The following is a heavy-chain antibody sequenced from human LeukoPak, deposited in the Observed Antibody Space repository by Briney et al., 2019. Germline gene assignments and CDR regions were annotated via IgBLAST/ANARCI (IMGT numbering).Heavy chain of an antibody. CDR1: GFTFSSYW. CDR3: AKDPRDHTYGWSWRYFDY. Sequence: GGSLRLSCAASGFTFSSYWMHWVRQAPGKGLEWVAFILYDGSYKYYADSVKGRFTISRDNSKNTLYLQMNSLRPEDTAVYYCAKDPRDHTYGWSWRYFDYWGQGTLVTVSS. V-gene: IGHV3-30*02. CDR2: ILYDGSYK. J-gene: IGHJ4*02. D-gene: IGHD5-18*01.